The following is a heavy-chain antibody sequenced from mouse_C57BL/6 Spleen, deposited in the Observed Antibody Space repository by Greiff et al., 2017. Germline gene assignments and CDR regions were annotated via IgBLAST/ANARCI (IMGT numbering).Heavy chain of an antibody. V-gene: IGHV1-80*01. Sequence: VQLQQSGAELVKPGASVKISCKASGYAFSSYWMNWVKQRPGKGLEWIGQIYPGDGDTNYNGKFKGKATLAADKSSSTAYMQRSSLTSEDSAVXFCARGVYGSSYPAWFAYWGQGTLVTVSA. CDR3: ARGVYGSSYPAWFAY. CDR2: IYPGDGDT. J-gene: IGHJ3*01. D-gene: IGHD1-1*01. CDR1: GYAFSSYW.